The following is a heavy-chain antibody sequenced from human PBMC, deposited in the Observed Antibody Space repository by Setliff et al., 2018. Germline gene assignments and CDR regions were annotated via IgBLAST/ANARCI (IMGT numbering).Heavy chain of an antibody. J-gene: IGHJ3*02. D-gene: IGHD3-22*01. V-gene: IGHV4-31*03. CDR1: GGSISGGGYY. Sequence: NPSETLSLTCTVSGGSISGGGYYWSWIRQHPRKGLEWIGYIYYSGSTNYTPSLKSRVTLPVDTSRNHFSLKLNSVTAADTAVYYCARSGYYSIDAFDIWGQGTMVT. CDR3: ARSGYYSIDAFDI. CDR2: IYYSGST.